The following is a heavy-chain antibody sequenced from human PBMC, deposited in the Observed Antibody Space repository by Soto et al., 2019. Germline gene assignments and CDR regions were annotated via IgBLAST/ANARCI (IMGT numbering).Heavy chain of an antibody. CDR3: AKGVKYDFWSGYPNDAFDI. Sequence: PGGVLRLSCEASGFTFGSYGMPWVGRVQGKGRRWVAVISYDGSNKYYADSVKGRFTISRDNSKNTLYLQMNSLRAEDTAVYYCAKGVKYDFWSGYPNDAFDIWGQGTMVTVSS. V-gene: IGHV3-30*18. D-gene: IGHD3-3*01. J-gene: IGHJ3*02. CDR2: ISYDGSNK. CDR1: GFTFGSYG.